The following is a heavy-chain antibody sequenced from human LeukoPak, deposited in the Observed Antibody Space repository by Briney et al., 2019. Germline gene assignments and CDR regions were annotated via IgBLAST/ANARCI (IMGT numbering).Heavy chain of an antibody. CDR1: GFSFSVYE. CDR3: ARDGGITGTTSRGSFDY. V-gene: IGHV3-48*03. Sequence: GGSLRLSCAASGFSFSVYEMHWVRQAPGKGLECISDISSSGTTTYYADSVKGRFTISRDNAKNSLYLQMNSLRAEDTAVYYCARDGGITGTTSRGSFDYWGQGTLVTVSS. CDR2: ISSSGTTT. J-gene: IGHJ4*02. D-gene: IGHD1-7*01.